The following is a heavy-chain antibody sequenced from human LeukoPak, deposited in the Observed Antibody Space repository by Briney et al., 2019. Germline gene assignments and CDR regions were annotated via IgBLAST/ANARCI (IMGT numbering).Heavy chain of an antibody. D-gene: IGHD3-22*01. CDR3: AKGGTMIVVTNYFDY. V-gene: IGHV3-23*01. CDR2: ISGSGGST. J-gene: IGHJ4*02. Sequence: PGRSLRLSCAASGFTFSSYAMSWVRQAPGKGLEWVSAISGSGGSTYYADSVKGRFTISRDNSKNTLYLQMNSLRAEDTAVYYCAKGGTMIVVTNYFDYWGQGTLVTVSS. CDR1: GFTFSSYA.